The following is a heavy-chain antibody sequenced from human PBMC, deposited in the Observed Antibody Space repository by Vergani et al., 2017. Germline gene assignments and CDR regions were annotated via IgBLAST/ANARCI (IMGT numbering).Heavy chain of an antibody. CDR1: GGTFNSYT. J-gene: IGHJ4*02. V-gene: IGHV1-46*02. CDR3: ARGITMVRGLGY. Sequence: QVQLVQSGAEVKKPGASVKVSCKASGGTFNSYTVSWVRQAPGQGLEWMGIINPSGGSTSYAQKFQGRVTMTRDTSTSTVYMELSSLRSEDTAVYYCARGITMVRGLGYWGQGTLVTVSS. D-gene: IGHD3-10*01. CDR2: INPSGGST.